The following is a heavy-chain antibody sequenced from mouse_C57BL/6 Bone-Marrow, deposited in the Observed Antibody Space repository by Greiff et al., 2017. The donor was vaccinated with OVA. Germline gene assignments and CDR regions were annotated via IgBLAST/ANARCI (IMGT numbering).Heavy chain of an antibody. D-gene: IGHD1-1*01. J-gene: IGHJ1*03. CDR3: ARRGFLYYGSSYWYFDV. V-gene: IGHV1-18*01. CDR2: INPNNGGT. Sequence: VQLQQPGPELVKPGASVKIPCKASGYTFTDYNMDWVKQSHGKSLEWIGDINPNNGGTIYNQKFKGKATLTVDKSSSTAYMELRSLTSEDTAVYYCARRGFLYYGSSYWYFDVWGTGTTVTVSS. CDR1: GYTFTDYN.